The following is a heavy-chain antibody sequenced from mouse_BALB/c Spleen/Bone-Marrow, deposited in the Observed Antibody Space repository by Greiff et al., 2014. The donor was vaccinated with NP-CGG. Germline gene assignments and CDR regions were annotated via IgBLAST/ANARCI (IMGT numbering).Heavy chain of an antibody. CDR2: IDPSYGGT. J-gene: IGHJ3*01. D-gene: IGHD2-3*01. Sequence: VQLQQSGPELEKPGASVKISCKASGYSFTGYNMNWVKQSNGKSLEWIGNIDPSYGGTTYNQKFKGKATLTVDKSSSTAYVQLKSLTSEDSAAYYCARGHDGYRTWFAYWGQGTLVTVSA. CDR3: ARGHDGYRTWFAY. V-gene: IGHV1-39*01. CDR1: GYSFTGYN.